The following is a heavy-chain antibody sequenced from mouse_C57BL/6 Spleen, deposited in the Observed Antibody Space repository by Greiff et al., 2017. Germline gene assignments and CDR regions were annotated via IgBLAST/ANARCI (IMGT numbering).Heavy chain of an antibody. D-gene: IGHD2-4*01. CDR3: ARTGYDYDDY. Sequence: QVQLQQPGAELVKPGASVKLSCKASGYTFTSYWMHWVKQRPGRGLERVGRIDPNSGGTKYNEKFKSKATLTVDKPSSTVYMQLSSLTSEDSAVYYCARTGYDYDDYWGQGTTLTVSS. CDR1: GYTFTSYW. J-gene: IGHJ2*01. CDR2: IDPNSGGT. V-gene: IGHV1-72*01.